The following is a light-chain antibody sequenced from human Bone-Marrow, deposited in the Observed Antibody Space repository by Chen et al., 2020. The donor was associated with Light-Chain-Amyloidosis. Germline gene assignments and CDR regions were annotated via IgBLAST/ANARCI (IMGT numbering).Light chain of an antibody. CDR2: KAS. V-gene: IGKV1-5*03. CDR1: QSLDNW. J-gene: IGKJ5*01. CDR3: QQYNTRSIT. Sequence: DIQMTQSPSTLSASVGDSVTITCRGSQSLDNWLAWYQQKPGKAPKLLIYKASTLVSGVPSRFSGRGSGTEFTITISSLQPDDFATYYCQQYNTRSITFGQGTRLEIK.